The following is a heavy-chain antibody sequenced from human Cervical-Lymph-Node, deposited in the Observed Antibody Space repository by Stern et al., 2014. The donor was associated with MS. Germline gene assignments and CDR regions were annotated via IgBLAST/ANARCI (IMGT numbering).Heavy chain of an antibody. CDR1: GGSISSFY. CDR3: ARVGSIAAAGTTDI. CDR2: VHYSVST. J-gene: IGHJ6*02. D-gene: IGHD6-13*01. Sequence: QVQLQESGPGLVKPSETLSLTCTVSGGSISSFYWSWIRQPPGKGLEWIGYVHYSVSTAYNPSLKSRVTTSVDTSKNQFSLKLTSVTAADTAVYYCARVGSIAAAGTTDIWGQGTTVTVSS. V-gene: IGHV4-59*01.